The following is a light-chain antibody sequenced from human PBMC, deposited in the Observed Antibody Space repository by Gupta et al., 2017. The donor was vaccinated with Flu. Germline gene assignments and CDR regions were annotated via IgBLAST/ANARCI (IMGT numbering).Light chain of an antibody. J-gene: IGKJ1*01. CDR2: DGS. V-gene: IGKV1-33*01. CDR3: QQEDRLPWT. CDR1: REINYY. Sequence: DVQMTQSPSSLSASLGDRVTITCQASREINYYLDWFQQKLGKAPKLLIYDGSKLEKGVPSRFSGSGSGTEFTFTISSRQPEESAIYYCQQEDRLPWTFGQGTEVE.